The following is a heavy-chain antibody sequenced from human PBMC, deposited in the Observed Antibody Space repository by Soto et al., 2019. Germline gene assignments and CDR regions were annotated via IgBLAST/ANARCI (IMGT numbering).Heavy chain of an antibody. J-gene: IGHJ4*02. D-gene: IGHD2-2*02. CDR3: AREGRGKKAGYNGLVSLGY. CDR2: IIPIFNTT. Sequence: QVRLVQSGAEVKTPGSSLKVPCTVSGTRFSNYVISWVRQAPGQGLEWLGRIIPIFNTTQYPQKLQGRVTITADKSTNTASLELSSLRFDDTAVYYCAREGRGKKAGYNGLVSLGYWGQGTPVTVSS. V-gene: IGHV1-69*06. CDR1: GTRFSNYV.